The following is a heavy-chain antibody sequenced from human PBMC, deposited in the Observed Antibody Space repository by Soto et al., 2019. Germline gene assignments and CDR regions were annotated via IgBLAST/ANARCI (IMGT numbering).Heavy chain of an antibody. J-gene: IGHJ4*02. Sequence: QIQLVQSGGEVKKPGASVKVSCKASGYTFRSYGISWVRQAPGKGSEWVGWISAYNGDTHYAPKFQDRITLTTETSTDTAFMELRSLRLDDTAVYYCARDWSRYYDNSGLIWFYWGQGSLVTVSS. V-gene: IGHV1-18*04. CDR1: GYTFRSYG. D-gene: IGHD3-22*01. CDR2: ISAYNGDT. CDR3: ARDWSRYYDNSGLIWFY.